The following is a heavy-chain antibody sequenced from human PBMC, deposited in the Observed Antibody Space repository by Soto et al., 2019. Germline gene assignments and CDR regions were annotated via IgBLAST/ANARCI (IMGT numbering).Heavy chain of an antibody. V-gene: IGHV3-30*18. CDR3: AKDRGYCSSTSCSYYGMDV. J-gene: IGHJ6*02. D-gene: IGHD2-2*01. Sequence: PGGSLRLSCAASGCTFSGYGMHWVRQAPGKGLEWVAVISYDGSNKYYADSVKGRFTISRDNSKNTLYLQMNSLRAEDTAVYYCAKDRGYCSSTSCSYYGMDVWGQGTTVTVSS. CDR1: GCTFSGYG. CDR2: ISYDGSNK.